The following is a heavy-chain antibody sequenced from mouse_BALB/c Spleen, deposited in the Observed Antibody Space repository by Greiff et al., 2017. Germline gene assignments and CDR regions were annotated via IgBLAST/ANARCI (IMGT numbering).Heavy chain of an antibody. D-gene: IGHD2-3*01. Sequence: EVQLQESGPDLVKPSQSLSLTCTVTGYSITSGYSWPWIRQFPGNKLEWMGYIHYSGSTNYNPSLKSRISITRDTSKNQFFLQLNSVTTEDTATYYCARSYDGYSWFAYWGQGTLVTVSA. CDR2: IHYSGST. CDR1: GYSITSGYS. V-gene: IGHV3-1*02. CDR3: ARSYDGYSWFAY. J-gene: IGHJ3*01.